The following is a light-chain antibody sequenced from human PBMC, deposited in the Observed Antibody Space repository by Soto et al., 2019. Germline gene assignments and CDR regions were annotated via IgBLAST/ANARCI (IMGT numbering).Light chain of an antibody. CDR2: RAS. CDR1: QSVSIH. J-gene: IGKJ2*01. V-gene: IGKV3-15*01. CDR3: QQYDNWPPYT. Sequence: EIVMTQSPATLSVSPGDRATLSCRASQSVSIHLAWYQQKPGQAPRLLIYRASTRATGIPARFSGSGSGTEFTLTIGSLQSEDFAVYYCQQYDNWPPYTFGQGTKLEIK.